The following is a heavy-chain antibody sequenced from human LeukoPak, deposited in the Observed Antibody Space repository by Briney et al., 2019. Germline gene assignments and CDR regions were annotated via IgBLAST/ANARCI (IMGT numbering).Heavy chain of an antibody. V-gene: IGHV4-59*01. J-gene: IGHJ4*02. CDR2: IYYSGST. Sequence: PSETLSLTCTVSGGSISSYYWSWIRQPPGKGLEWIGYIYYSGSTNYSPSLKSRVTISVDTSKNQFSLKLSSVTAADTAVYYCARDDDSSGYIGLFDYWGQGTLVTVSS. CDR1: GGSISSYY. CDR3: ARDDDSSGYIGLFDY. D-gene: IGHD3-22*01.